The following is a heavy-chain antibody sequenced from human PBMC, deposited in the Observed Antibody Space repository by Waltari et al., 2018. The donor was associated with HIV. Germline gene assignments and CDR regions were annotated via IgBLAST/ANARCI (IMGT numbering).Heavy chain of an antibody. V-gene: IGHV3-9*01. D-gene: IGHD3-10*01. CDR3: AKGTPMVTGWFDP. J-gene: IGHJ5*02. CDR1: AFPFDDYA. CDR2: ISWNSGSI. Sequence: EVQLVESGGDLVQPGGSLRHSCAASAFPFDDYAMHWVRQAPGKGLEWVSGISWNSGSIAYADSVKGRFTISRDNAKNSLYLQMNSLRPDDTALYYCAKGTPMVTGWFDPWGQGTLVTVSS.